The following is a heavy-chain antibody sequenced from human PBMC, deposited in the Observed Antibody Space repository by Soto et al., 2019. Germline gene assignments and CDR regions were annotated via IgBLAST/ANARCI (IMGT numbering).Heavy chain of an antibody. D-gene: IGHD6-19*01. V-gene: IGHV3-23*01. J-gene: IGHJ4*02. CDR2: ISGSGGST. Sequence: GGSLRLSCAASGFTFSSYAMSWVRQAPGKGLEWVSAISGSGGSTYYADSVKGRFTISRDNSKNTLYLQMNSLRAEDTAVYYCAKVLSGQWLIRGLTPSYYFDYWGQGTLVTVSS. CDR1: GFTFSSYA. CDR3: AKVLSGQWLIRGLTPSYYFDY.